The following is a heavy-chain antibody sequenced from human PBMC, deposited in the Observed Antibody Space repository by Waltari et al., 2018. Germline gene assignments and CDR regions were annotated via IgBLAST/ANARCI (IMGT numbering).Heavy chain of an antibody. D-gene: IGHD2-15*01. CDR3: ARDIASSRLGFCSTNNCYSFAY. J-gene: IGHJ4*02. CDR1: GFTFSNYA. CDR2: IFYDGRNT. Sequence: QVVLVESGGGVVQPGRSLRLSCTASGFTFSNYALHWVRQAPGKGLEWVALIFYDGRNTLYTDSVKGRFTISRDNSNNTVHLHMTGLTAEDTAVYYCARDIASSRLGFCSTNNCYSFAYWGRGTLVTVSS. V-gene: IGHV3-30*10.